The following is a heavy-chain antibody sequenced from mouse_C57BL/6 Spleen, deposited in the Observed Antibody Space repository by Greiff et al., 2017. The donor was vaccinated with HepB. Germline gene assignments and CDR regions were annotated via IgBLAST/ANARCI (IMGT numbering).Heavy chain of an antibody. CDR2: ISDDGSYT. V-gene: IGHV5-4*01. J-gene: IGHJ2*01. D-gene: IGHD2-3*01. CDR3: ARESIYDGYFFFDY. CDR1: GFTFSSYA. Sequence: EVKLVESGGGLVKPGGSLKLSCAASGFTFSSYAMSWVRQTPEKRLEWVATISDDGSYTYYPDNVKGRFTISRDNAKNNLYLQMSNLKSEDTAMYYCARESIYDGYFFFDYWGQGTTLTVSS.